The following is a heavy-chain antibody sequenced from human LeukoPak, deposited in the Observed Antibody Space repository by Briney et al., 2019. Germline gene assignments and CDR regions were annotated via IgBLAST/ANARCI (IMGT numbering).Heavy chain of an antibody. Sequence: ASVKVSCKASGYTFSSYDISWVRQAPGQGLEWMGWISAYNGNTNYAQKLQGRVTMTTDTSTSTAYLELRSLRSDDTAVYYCARVWFGELSFDYWGQGTLVTVSS. J-gene: IGHJ4*02. V-gene: IGHV1-18*01. CDR2: ISAYNGNT. D-gene: IGHD3-10*01. CDR1: GYTFSSYD. CDR3: ARVWFGELSFDY.